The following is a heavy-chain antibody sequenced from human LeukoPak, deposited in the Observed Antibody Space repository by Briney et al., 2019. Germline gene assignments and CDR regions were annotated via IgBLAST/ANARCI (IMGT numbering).Heavy chain of an antibody. V-gene: IGHV4-59*12. Sequence: KSSETLSLTCTVSGGSISSYYWSWIRQPPGKGLEWIGYIYYSGSTNYNPSLKSRVTMSVDTSKNQFSLKLSSVTAADTAVYYCARGSWSYGSGSYYNSFYWFDPWGQGTLVTVSS. CDR1: GGSISSYY. J-gene: IGHJ5*02. CDR3: ARGSWSYGSGSYYNSFYWFDP. CDR2: IYYSGST. D-gene: IGHD3-10*01.